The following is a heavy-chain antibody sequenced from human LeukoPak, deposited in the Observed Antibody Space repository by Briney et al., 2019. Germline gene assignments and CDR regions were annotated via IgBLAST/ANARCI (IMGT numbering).Heavy chain of an antibody. D-gene: IGHD2/OR15-2a*01. CDR3: AADVIVGRVYDY. Sequence: ASAKVSCKVSGYTLTELSMHWVRQAPGKGLEWMGGFDPEDGETIYAQKFQGRVTMTEDTSTDTAYMELSSLRSEDTAVYYCAADVIVGRVYDYWGQGTLVTVSS. V-gene: IGHV1-24*01. J-gene: IGHJ4*02. CDR2: FDPEDGET. CDR1: GYTLTELS.